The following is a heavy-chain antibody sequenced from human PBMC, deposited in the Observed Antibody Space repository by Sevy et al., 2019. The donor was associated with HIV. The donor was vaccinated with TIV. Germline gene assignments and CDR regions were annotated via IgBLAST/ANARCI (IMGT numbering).Heavy chain of an antibody. CDR3: ARELERLAFDI. CDR2: VYSSGST. D-gene: IGHD1-1*01. CDR1: GGSINYYY. V-gene: IGHV4-4*07. Sequence: SETLSLTCSVSGGSINYYYWSWIRQPAGKGLGWIGRVYSSGSTNYNPSLKSRVTMSVDTSKKQFSLKLGSVTAADTAFYYCARELERLAFDIWGQGTKVTVSS. J-gene: IGHJ3*02.